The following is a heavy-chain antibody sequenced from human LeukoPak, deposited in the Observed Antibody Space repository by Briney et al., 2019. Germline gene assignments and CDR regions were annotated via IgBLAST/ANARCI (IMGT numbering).Heavy chain of an antibody. D-gene: IGHD4-17*01. CDR1: GITFSDAW. CDR3: ARDIGNGDPFDY. V-gene: IGHV3-21*01. Sequence: PGGSLRLSCEASGITFSDAWMNWVRQAPGKGLEWVSSISSSSSYIYYADSVKGRFTISRDNAKKSLYLQMNSLRAEDTAVYYCARDIGNGDPFDYWGQGTLVTVSS. J-gene: IGHJ4*02. CDR2: ISSSSSYI.